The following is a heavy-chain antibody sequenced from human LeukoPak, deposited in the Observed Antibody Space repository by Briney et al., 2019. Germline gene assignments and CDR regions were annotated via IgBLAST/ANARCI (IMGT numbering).Heavy chain of an antibody. Sequence: PSETLSLTCAVYGESFSGYYWNWIRQPPGKGLEWIGEINHSGSTNYCPSLKSRVTISVDTSKNQFSLKLSSVTAADTAVYYCARGVYIAAAQYGYWGQGTLVTVSS. CDR1: GESFSGYY. J-gene: IGHJ4*02. CDR3: ARGVYIAAAQYGY. V-gene: IGHV4-34*01. D-gene: IGHD6-13*01. CDR2: INHSGST.